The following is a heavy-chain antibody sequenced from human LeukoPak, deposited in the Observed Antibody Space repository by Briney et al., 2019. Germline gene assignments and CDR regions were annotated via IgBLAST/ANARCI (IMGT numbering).Heavy chain of an antibody. CDR2: INHSGST. CDR1: GGSFSGYY. V-gene: IGHV4-34*01. J-gene: IGHJ5*02. CDR3: AREGSIAARPVWFDP. D-gene: IGHD6-6*01. Sequence: SETLSLTCAVYGGSFSGYYCSWIRQPPGKGLEWIGEINHSGSTNYNPSLKSRVTISVDTSKNQFSLKLSSVTAADTAVYYCAREGSIAARPVWFDPWGQGTLVTVSS.